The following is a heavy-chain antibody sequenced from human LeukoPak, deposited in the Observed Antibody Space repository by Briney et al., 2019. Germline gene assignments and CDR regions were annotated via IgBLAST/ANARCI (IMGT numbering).Heavy chain of an antibody. J-gene: IGHJ4*02. Sequence: GGSLRLSCAASGFTFSSYTMSWVRQAPGMGLEWVSAISGSGISTYYADSVKGRFTISRDNSKNTLFLQMNSLRAEGTAIYYCAKDYYDSSGYYLDYWGQGTLVTVSS. D-gene: IGHD3-22*01. CDR1: GFTFSSYT. CDR3: AKDYYDSSGYYLDY. V-gene: IGHV3-23*01. CDR2: ISGSGIST.